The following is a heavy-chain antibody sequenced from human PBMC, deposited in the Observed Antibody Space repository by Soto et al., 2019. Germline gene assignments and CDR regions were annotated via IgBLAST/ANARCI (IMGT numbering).Heavy chain of an antibody. D-gene: IGHD3-22*01. J-gene: IGHJ4*02. Sequence: LRLSSAASGFTFSSYAMSWVRQAPGKGLEWVSAISGSGGSTYYAAPAKRRVTISRDNSKNTLHLQMNSLRAEDTAVYYCAKDLYYYDSSGYYRARRLGSFDYWGQGTLVTVSS. V-gene: IGHV3-23*01. CDR1: GFTFSSYA. CDR3: AKDLYYYDSSGYYRARRLGSFDY. CDR2: ISGSGGST.